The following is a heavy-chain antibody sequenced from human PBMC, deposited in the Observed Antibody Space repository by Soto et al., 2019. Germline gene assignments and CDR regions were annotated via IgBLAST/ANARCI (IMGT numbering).Heavy chain of an antibody. CDR1: GGSIRGSGDY. J-gene: IGHJ4*02. D-gene: IGHD6-19*01. CDR3: ARPGTGYSSGWQPDY. CDR2: IYYSGST. V-gene: IGHV4-39*01. Sequence: TSETLCVTSTVAGGSIRGSGDYWGWIRQPPGKGLEWIGSIYYSGSTYYNPSLKSRVTISVATSKDQFSLKLSSVTAADTAVYYCARPGTGYSSGWQPDYWGQGTLVTVSS.